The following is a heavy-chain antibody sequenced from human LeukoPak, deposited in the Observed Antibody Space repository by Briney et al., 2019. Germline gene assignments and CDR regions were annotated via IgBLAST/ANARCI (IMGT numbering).Heavy chain of an antibody. J-gene: IGHJ4*02. CDR1: GYTFTGYY. D-gene: IGHD6-19*01. CDR3: ARDRGSGWSLDY. Sequence: ASVTVSCTASGYTFTGYYMHWVRQAPGQGLEWMGWINPNSGGTNYAQKFQGWVTMTRDTSISTAYMELSRLRSDDTAVYYCARDRGSGWSLDYWGQGTLVTVSS. V-gene: IGHV1-2*04. CDR2: INPNSGGT.